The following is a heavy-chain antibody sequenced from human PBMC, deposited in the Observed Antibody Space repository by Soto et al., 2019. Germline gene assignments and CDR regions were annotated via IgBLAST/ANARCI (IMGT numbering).Heavy chain of an antibody. V-gene: IGHV4-4*07. CDR1: GGSISSYY. Sequence: SETLSLTCTVSGGSISSYYWSWIRQPAGKGLEWIGRIYTSGSTNYNPSLKSRVTISEDTSKSQFSLKVNSMTAADTAVYYCARYRREAVAGYTLDNWGQGILVTVSS. D-gene: IGHD6-13*01. CDR2: IYTSGST. J-gene: IGHJ4*02. CDR3: ARYRREAVAGYTLDN.